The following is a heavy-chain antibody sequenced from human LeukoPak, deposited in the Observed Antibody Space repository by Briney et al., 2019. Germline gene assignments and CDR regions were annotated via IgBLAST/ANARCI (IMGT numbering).Heavy chain of an antibody. Sequence: PSETLSLTCSVSGGSISDDFWGWIRQPPGKEMEWIGNIYTSGSTTSNPSLKTRVLISADTSKNQFSLKLTSVTVADTAVYYCARLKYTPGFSTYSGWFDPWGQGTLVTVSS. CDR2: IYTSGST. D-gene: IGHD3/OR15-3a*01. CDR3: ARLKYTPGFSTYSGWFDP. CDR1: GGSISDDF. J-gene: IGHJ5*02. V-gene: IGHV4-4*09.